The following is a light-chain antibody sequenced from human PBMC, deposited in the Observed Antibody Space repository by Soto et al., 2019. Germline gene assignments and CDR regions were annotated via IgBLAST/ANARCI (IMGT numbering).Light chain of an antibody. CDR2: EVS. CDR3: SSYAGSNNVV. CDR1: SSDVGGYNY. J-gene: IGLJ2*01. V-gene: IGLV2-8*01. Sequence: QSALTQPPSASGSPGQSVTISCTGTSSDVGGYNYVSWYQQHPGKAPKLMIYEVSKRPAGVPDCFSGSKSGNTASLTVSGLQDEDEADYYGSSYAGSNNVVFGGGTKLTVL.